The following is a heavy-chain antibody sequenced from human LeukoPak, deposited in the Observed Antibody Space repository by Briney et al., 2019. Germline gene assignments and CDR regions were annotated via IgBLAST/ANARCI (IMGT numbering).Heavy chain of an antibody. J-gene: IGHJ4*02. V-gene: IGHV3-30-3*01. CDR1: GFTFSSYA. CDR2: ISYDGSNK. Sequence: GGSLRLSCAASGFTFSSYAMHWVRQAPGKGLEWVAVISYDGSNKYYADSVKGRFTISRDNSKNTLYLQMNSLRAEDTAVYYCAVGPVDTAMVLDYWGQGTLVAVSS. CDR3: AVGPVDTAMVLDY. D-gene: IGHD5-18*01.